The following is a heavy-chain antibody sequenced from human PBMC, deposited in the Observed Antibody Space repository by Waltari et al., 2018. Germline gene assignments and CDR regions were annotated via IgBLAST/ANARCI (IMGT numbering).Heavy chain of an antibody. CDR2: INHSGST. V-gene: IGHV4-34*01. Sequence: QVQLQQWGAGLLKPSETLSITCAVYGGSFSGYYWSWIRQPPGKGLEWIGEINHSGSTNYNPSLKSRVTISVDTSKNQFSLKLSSVTAADTAVYYCARGRRYDFWSGYFDYWGQGTLVTVSS. D-gene: IGHD3-3*01. J-gene: IGHJ4*02. CDR3: ARGRRYDFWSGYFDY. CDR1: GGSFSGYY.